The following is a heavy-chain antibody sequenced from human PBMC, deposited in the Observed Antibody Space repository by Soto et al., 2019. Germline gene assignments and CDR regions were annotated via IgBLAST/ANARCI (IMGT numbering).Heavy chain of an antibody. Sequence: QGRLQQWGAGLLKPSETLSLTCVAYVGSLSVYFWGWFRHSPGRGLGGIGEINHSGRTNYNPSLKSRVSISVDTSNNQFSLKMSSVTAADTAVYYCARGGYFDSWGQGTLVTVSS. V-gene: IGHV4-34*01. J-gene: IGHJ4*02. CDR1: VGSLSVYF. CDR2: INHSGRT. D-gene: IGHD6-13*01. CDR3: ARGGYFDS.